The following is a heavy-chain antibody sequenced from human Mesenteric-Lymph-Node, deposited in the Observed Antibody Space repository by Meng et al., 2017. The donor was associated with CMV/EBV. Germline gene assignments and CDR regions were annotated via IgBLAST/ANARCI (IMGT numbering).Heavy chain of an antibody. J-gene: IGHJ6*02. CDR2: IYDNENT. V-gene: IGHV4-59*01. D-gene: IGHD2-2*01. CDR3: ASAGRPAAAFFRYDYGMDV. CDR1: GGSISSYY. Sequence: GSLRLSCNVSGGSISSYYWSWIRQPPGKGLEWIAYIYDNENTNYNPSLKSRVTISIDSSKSQFSLTLKSATSADTAVYYCASAGRPAAAFFRYDYGMDVWGQGTTVTVSS.